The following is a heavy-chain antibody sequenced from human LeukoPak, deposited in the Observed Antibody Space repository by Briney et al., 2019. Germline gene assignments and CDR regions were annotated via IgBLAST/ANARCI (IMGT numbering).Heavy chain of an antibody. D-gene: IGHD7-27*01. CDR1: GFTFSSYW. J-gene: IGHJ4*02. Sequence: GGSLRLSCATSGFTFSSYWMTWVRQAPGKGLGWVANIKQDGSEKYCVDSVKGRFTISRDNPKNSLYLQMNSLRAEDTAVYYCARPLGKGQDYWGQGTLVTVSS. CDR3: ARPLGKGQDY. CDR2: IKQDGSEK. V-gene: IGHV3-7*03.